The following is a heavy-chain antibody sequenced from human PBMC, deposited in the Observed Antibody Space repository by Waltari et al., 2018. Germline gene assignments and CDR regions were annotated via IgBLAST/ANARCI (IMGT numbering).Heavy chain of an antibody. Sequence: QVQLQQWGAGLVKPSETLSLTCAVYGGSFSGYYWSWIRQPPGKGLEWIGEINHSGSTNYNPSLKSRVTISVDTSKNQFSLKLSSVTAADTAVYYCARGPIAAHSLYYFDYWGQGTLVTVSS. CDR1: GGSFSGYY. J-gene: IGHJ4*02. CDR3: ARGPIAAHSLYYFDY. CDR2: INHSGST. V-gene: IGHV4-34*01. D-gene: IGHD6-6*01.